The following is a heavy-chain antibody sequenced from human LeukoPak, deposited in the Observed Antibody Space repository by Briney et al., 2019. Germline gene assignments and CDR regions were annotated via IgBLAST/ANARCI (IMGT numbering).Heavy chain of an antibody. CDR1: GRSISSYY. CDR3: ARLGYSYDD. D-gene: IGHD5-18*01. J-gene: IGHJ4*02. V-gene: IGHV4-4*09. CDR2: IYTSGST. Sequence: SETLSLTCTVSGRSISSYYWSWIRQPPGKGLEWIGYIYTSGSTNYNPSLKSRVTISVDTSKNQFSLKLSSVTAADTAVYYCARLGYSYDDWGQGTLVTVSS.